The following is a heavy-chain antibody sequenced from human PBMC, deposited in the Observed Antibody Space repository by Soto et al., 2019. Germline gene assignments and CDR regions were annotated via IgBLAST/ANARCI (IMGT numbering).Heavy chain of an antibody. J-gene: IGHJ4*02. CDR2: ISYDGSNK. V-gene: IGHV3-30-3*01. D-gene: IGHD1-26*01. CDR1: GFTFSSYA. Sequence: GGSLRLSCAASGFTFSSYAMHWVRQAPGKGLEWVAVISYDGSNKYYADSVKGRFTISRDNSKNALYLQMNSLRAEDTAVYYCARSRAVDYWGQGTLVTAPQ. CDR3: ARSRAVDY.